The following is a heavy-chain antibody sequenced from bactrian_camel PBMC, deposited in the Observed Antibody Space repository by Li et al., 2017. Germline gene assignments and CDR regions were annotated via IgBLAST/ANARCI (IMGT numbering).Heavy chain of an antibody. V-gene: IGHV3S42*01. CDR3: AANIFPPIETIPCPVDDYDY. D-gene: IGHD6*01. CDR2: ISTNGRAT. Sequence: QLVESGGGLVQPGGSLRLSCEASGFTFSTYGMGWARQAPGKGFEWVSAISTNGRATRYSDSVKGRFAISYDNTKNTLYLQMNDLKVEDTAMYYCAANIFPPIETIPCPVDDYDYWGQGTQVTVS. CDR1: GFTFSTYG. J-gene: IGHJ4*01.